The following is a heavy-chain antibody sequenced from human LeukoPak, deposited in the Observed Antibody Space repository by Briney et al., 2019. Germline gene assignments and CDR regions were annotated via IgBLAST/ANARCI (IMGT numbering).Heavy chain of an antibody. CDR3: ARGETRGATPGFDP. Sequence: GGSLRLSCAASGFTFSSYSMNWVRQAPGKGLEWVSSISGNSVHILYADSVKGRFTISRDDAKNSVYLQMNSLRAEDTALYYCARGETRGATPGFDPWGQGTLVTVSS. V-gene: IGHV3-21*01. CDR2: ISGNSVHI. D-gene: IGHD1-26*01. J-gene: IGHJ5*02. CDR1: GFTFSSYS.